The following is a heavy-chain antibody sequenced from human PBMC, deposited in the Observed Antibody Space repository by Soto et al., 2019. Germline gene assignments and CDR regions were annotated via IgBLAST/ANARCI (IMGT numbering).Heavy chain of an antibody. CDR1: GGSISSSGYY. CDR2: VYYSVST. D-gene: IGHD2-21*02. CDR3: ALDWGGYYHFDH. Sequence: PSETLSLTCSVSGGSISSSGYYCTWILHHPGKGLEWIGYVYYSVSTYYNPSLKSRVTISVDTSRNQFSLNLRSVTAADTAVYYCALDWGGYYHFDHWGQGTLIIVSP. V-gene: IGHV4-31*03. J-gene: IGHJ4*02.